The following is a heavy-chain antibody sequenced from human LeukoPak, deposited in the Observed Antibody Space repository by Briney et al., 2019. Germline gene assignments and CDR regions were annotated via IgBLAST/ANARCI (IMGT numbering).Heavy chain of an antibody. Sequence: ASVKVSCKASGYTFTGYYMHWVRQAPGQGLEWMGWINPNSGGTNYAQKFQGGVTMTRDTSITTAYMELSSLRSDDTAVYYCARDHSNDFWSGSGPLYYTDVWGKGTTVTVSS. J-gene: IGHJ6*03. V-gene: IGHV1-2*02. CDR3: ARDHSNDFWSGSGPLYYTDV. CDR2: INPNSGGT. D-gene: IGHD3-3*01. CDR1: GYTFTGYY.